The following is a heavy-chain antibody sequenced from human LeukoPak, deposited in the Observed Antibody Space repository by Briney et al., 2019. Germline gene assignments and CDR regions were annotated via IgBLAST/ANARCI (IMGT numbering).Heavy chain of an antibody. CDR3: ARSYNRAELVYY. J-gene: IGHJ4*02. CDR1: GGTFSGYY. CDR2: INHSGST. D-gene: IGHD1-14*01. Sequence: SETLSLTCAVYGGTFSGYYWTWIRQPPGKGLEWIGEINHSGSTNYSPSLKSRVTISIDTSKNHFSLKLSSVTAADTAVYYCARSYNRAELVYYWGQRNLVTVSS. V-gene: IGHV4-34*01.